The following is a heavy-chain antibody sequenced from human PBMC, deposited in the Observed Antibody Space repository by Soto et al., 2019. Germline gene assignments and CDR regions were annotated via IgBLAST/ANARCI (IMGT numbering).Heavy chain of an antibody. CDR2: IIPIFDAT. CDR3: ARDLTSVRGS. CDR1: GGTFSRHS. Sequence: QVQMVQSGAEVKKPGSSARVSCKVSGGTFSRHSISWVRQAPGQGLEWMGGIIPIFDATQYAQKFQGRLTITADESTTTFHMDLSGLRPEDTAIYFCARDLTSVRGSWGRGTLVTVS. V-gene: IGHV1-69*01. D-gene: IGHD3-10*01. J-gene: IGHJ4*02.